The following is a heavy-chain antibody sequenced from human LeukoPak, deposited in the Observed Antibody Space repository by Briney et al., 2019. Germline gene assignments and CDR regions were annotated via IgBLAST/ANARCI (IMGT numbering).Heavy chain of an antibody. Sequence: SETLSLTCTVSGGSIDGYYWSWIRQPAGKALEWIGRIYTSGSVTHNPSLKSRLTMSIDTSSNQFSLRLSSVTAADTAVYHCARHMASSVFDSWGQGTLVTVSS. CDR1: GGSIDGYY. V-gene: IGHV4-4*07. D-gene: IGHD2-21*01. CDR2: IYTSGSV. CDR3: ARHMASSVFDS. J-gene: IGHJ4*02.